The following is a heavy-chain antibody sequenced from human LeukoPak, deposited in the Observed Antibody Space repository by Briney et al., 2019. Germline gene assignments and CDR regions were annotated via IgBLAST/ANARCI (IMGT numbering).Heavy chain of an antibody. CDR2: ISGGGETT. CDR3: ARDYADYVGYFFFDY. Sequence: GGSLRLSCVAPGFTFNNYAMNWVRQAPGKGLEWVSSISGGGETTYYADSAKGRFTISRDNSQNTLYLQMNSLRAEDTAVYYCARDYADYVGYFFFDYWGQGTLVTVSS. V-gene: IGHV3-23*01. D-gene: IGHD4-17*01. CDR1: GFTFNNYA. J-gene: IGHJ4*02.